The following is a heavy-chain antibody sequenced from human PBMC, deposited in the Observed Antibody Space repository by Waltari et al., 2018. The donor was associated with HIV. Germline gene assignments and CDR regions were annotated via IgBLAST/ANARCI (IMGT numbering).Heavy chain of an antibody. J-gene: IGHJ6*02. V-gene: IGHV4-39*01. Sequence: QQQLQESGPGLVTPSETLSLNCTVSGGSISSSSYYRAWLRQSPGMGLEWIGSLFHSGSSYKRPSARGRATMSEGMSATRFSLKVTSVTATDTAVYFCARHCLRKGWLPQRKYYYGKDVWGQGTTVIGSS. D-gene: IGHD3-10*01. CDR2: LFHSGSS. CDR3: ARHCLRKGWLPQRKYYYGKDV. CDR1: GGSISSSSYY.